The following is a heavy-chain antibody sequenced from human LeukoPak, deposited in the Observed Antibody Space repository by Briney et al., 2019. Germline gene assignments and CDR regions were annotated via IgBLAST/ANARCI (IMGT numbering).Heavy chain of an antibody. D-gene: IGHD6-13*01. CDR3: ARTYSSSDEFDY. CDR1: GYTFTSYY. Sequence: RASVKVSCKASGYTFTSYYIHWVRQAPGQGLEWMGIINPSGGSTTYAQKFQGRVAMTRDTSTSRVYMEVSSLRSEDTAVYYYARTYSSSDEFDYWGQGTLVTVSS. CDR2: INPSGGST. V-gene: IGHV1-46*01. J-gene: IGHJ4*02.